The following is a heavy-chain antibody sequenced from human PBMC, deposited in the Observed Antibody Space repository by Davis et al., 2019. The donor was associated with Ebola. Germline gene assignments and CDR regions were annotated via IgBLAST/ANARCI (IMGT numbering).Heavy chain of an antibody. CDR1: GYTFNTYW. D-gene: IGHD3-3*01. CDR3: ARYYGPFDY. Sequence: GESLKISCQGSGYTFNTYWIGWVRQMPGKGLEWMGRIDPSDSYTNYSPSFQGHVTISADKSISTAYLQWSSLKASDTAMYYCARYYGPFDYWGQGTLVTVSS. V-gene: IGHV5-10-1*01. J-gene: IGHJ4*02. CDR2: IDPSDSYT.